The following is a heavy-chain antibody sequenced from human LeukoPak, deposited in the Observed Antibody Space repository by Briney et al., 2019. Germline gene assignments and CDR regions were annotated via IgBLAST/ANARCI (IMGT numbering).Heavy chain of an antibody. CDR2: IKSKTDGGTT. D-gene: IGHD2-2*01. CDR1: GFTFSNAW. J-gene: IGHJ4*02. Sequence: GGSLRLSCAASGFTFSNAWMSWVRQAPGKGLEWVGRIKSKTDGGTTDYAAPVKGRFTISRDDSKNTLYLQMNSLRAEDTAVYYCAKDRVVPAARRVDYFDYWGQGTLVTVSS. CDR3: AKDRVVPAARRVDYFDY. V-gene: IGHV3-15*01.